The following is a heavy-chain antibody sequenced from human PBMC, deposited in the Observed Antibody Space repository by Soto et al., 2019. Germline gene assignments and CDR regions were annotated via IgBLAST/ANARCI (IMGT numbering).Heavy chain of an antibody. Sequence: QLQLQESGPGLVKPSETLSLTCTVSGGSISSSSYYWGWIRQPPGKGLDWIGNIFYSGGTYYNPSLKSRVTISVDTAKSQLSLKLTSVTAADTAVYYCARSYENDGGFKYWGQGTLVTVSS. D-gene: IGHD3-10*01. CDR2: IFYSGGT. CDR1: GGSISSSSYY. CDR3: ARSYENDGGFKY. J-gene: IGHJ4*02. V-gene: IGHV4-39*01.